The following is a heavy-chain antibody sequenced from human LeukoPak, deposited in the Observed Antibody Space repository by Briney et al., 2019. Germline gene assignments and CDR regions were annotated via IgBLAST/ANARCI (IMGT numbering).Heavy chain of an antibody. Sequence: GASVKVSCKASGYTFTSYDINWVRQATGQGLEWMGWISVYNGNTKYAQKFQGRVTMTTDTSTTTAYMELRSLRSDDSAVYFCARRFGELSVIDYWGQGTLVTVSS. J-gene: IGHJ4*02. CDR2: ISVYNGNT. D-gene: IGHD3-10*01. V-gene: IGHV1-18*01. CDR3: ARRFGELSVIDY. CDR1: GYTFTSYD.